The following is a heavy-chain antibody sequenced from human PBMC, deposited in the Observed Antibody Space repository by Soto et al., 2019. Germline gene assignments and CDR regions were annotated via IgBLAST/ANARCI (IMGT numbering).Heavy chain of an antibody. CDR1: GGSISSGDDF. J-gene: IGHJ6*02. D-gene: IGHD5-12*01. CDR3: ARERAKGKDYYDYGMDV. CDR2: IYYSGST. Sequence: QVQLQESGPGLVKPSQTLSLTCTVSGGSISSGDDFWTWIRQPPGKGLEWIGYIYYSGSTYYNPSLKSRITMSVDTSKNQFSRKLSSVTAADTAVYYCARERAKGKDYYDYGMDVWGQGTTVTVSS. V-gene: IGHV4-30-4*01.